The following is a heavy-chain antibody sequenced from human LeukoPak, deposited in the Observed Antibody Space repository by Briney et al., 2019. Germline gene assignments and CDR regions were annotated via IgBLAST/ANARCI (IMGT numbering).Heavy chain of an antibody. D-gene: IGHD3-10*01. CDR3: ARAWFGEGHFDY. V-gene: IGHV1-69*13. CDR2: IIPIFGTA. Sequence: SVKVSCKASGGTFSSYAISWVRQAPGQGLEWMGGIIPIFGTANYAQKFQGRVTITADESTSTAYMELSSLRSDDTAVYYCARAWFGEGHFDYWGQGTLVTVSS. J-gene: IGHJ4*02. CDR1: GGTFSSYA.